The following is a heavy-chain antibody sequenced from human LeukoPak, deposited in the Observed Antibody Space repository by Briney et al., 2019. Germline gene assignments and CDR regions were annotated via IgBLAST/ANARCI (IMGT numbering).Heavy chain of an antibody. V-gene: IGHV4-59*08. Sequence: SETLSLTCTVSGGSISSYYWSWFRQPPGKGLEWIGYIYYSGSTNYNPSLKSRVTISVDTSKNQFSLKLSSVTAADTAVYYCARQYTAAEHFDYWGQGTLVTVSS. D-gene: IGHD6-13*01. J-gene: IGHJ4*02. CDR3: ARQYTAAEHFDY. CDR2: IYYSGST. CDR1: GGSISSYY.